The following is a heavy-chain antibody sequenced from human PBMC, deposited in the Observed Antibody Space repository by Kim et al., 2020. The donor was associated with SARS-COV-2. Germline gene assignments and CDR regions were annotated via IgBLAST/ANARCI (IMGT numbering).Heavy chain of an antibody. Sequence: ASVKVSCKASGYTFTSYGISWVRQAPGQGLEWMGWISAYNGNTNYAQKLQGRVTMTTDTSTSTAYMELRSLRSDDTAVYYCARRVSSSWSTDHDNWFDPWGQGTLVTVSS. CDR2: ISAYNGNT. J-gene: IGHJ5*02. V-gene: IGHV1-18*04. CDR3: ARRVSSSWSTDHDNWFDP. D-gene: IGHD6-13*01. CDR1: GYTFTSYG.